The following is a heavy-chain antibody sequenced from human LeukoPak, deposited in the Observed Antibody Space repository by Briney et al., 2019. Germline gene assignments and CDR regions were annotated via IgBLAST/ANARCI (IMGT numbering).Heavy chain of an antibody. Sequence: GGSLRLSCAASGFTFSSYEMNWVRQAPGKGLEWVSAISGSGGSTYYADSVKGRFTISRDNSKNTLYLQMNSLRAEDTAVYYCAKDFVEKWLAPFDYWGQGTLVTVSS. CDR1: GFTFSSYE. CDR3: AKDFVEKWLAPFDY. V-gene: IGHV3-23*01. D-gene: IGHD6-19*01. CDR2: ISGSGGST. J-gene: IGHJ4*02.